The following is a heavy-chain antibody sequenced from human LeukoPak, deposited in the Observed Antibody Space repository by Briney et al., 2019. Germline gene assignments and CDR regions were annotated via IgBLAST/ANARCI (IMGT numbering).Heavy chain of an antibody. J-gene: IGHJ4*02. D-gene: IGHD6-19*01. CDR2: INAGNGNT. CDR1: GYTFTSYA. CDR3: ARATGIAVSALGFDY. Sequence: ASVKVSCKASGYTFTSYAMHWVRQAPGQRLEWMGWINAGNGNTKYSQKFQGRVTITRDTSASTAYMELSSLRSEDTAVYYCARATGIAVSALGFDYWGQGTLVTVSS. V-gene: IGHV1-3*01.